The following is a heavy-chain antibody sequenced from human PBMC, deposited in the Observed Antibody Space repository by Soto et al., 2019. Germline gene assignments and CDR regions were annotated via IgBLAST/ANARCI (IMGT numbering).Heavy chain of an antibody. CDR3: AKDFDYDFWSGYPINWFDP. CDR2: ISGSGGST. Sequence: GGSLRLSCAASGFTFSSYAMSWVRQAPGKGLEWVSAISGSGGSTYYADSVKGRFTISRDNSKNTLYLQMNSLRAEDTAVYYCAKDFDYDFWSGYPINWFDPWGQGTLVTVSS. J-gene: IGHJ5*02. V-gene: IGHV3-23*01. CDR1: GFTFSSYA. D-gene: IGHD3-3*01.